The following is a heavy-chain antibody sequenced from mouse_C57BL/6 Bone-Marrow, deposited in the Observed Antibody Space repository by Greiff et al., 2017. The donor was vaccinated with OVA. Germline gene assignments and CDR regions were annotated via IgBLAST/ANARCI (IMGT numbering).Heavy chain of an antibody. V-gene: IGHV1-55*01. CDR1: GYTFTSYW. J-gene: IGHJ4*01. CDR2: IYPGSGST. Sequence: VKLQQPGAELVKPGASVKMSCKASGYTFTSYWITWVKQRPGQGLEWIGDIYPGSGSTNYNEKFKSKATLTVDTSSSTAYMQLSSLTSEDSAVYYCARPIYYGNLYAMDYWGQGTSVTVSS. D-gene: IGHD2-1*01. CDR3: ARPIYYGNLYAMDY.